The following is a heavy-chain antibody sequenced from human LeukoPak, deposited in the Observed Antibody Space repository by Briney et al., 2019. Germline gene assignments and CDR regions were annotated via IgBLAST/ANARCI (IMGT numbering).Heavy chain of an antibody. J-gene: IGHJ4*02. Sequence: SETLSLTCTVSRDSISSSTQYWGWIRQPPGKGLEWIGWIYYRWSTYYNPSLKSRVTISVDTSKNQFSLKLSSVTAADTAVYYCARTRYYSSSRSYGDQFYFDYWGQRTLVSVS. V-gene: IGHV4-39*01. D-gene: IGHD3-10*01. CDR3: ARTRYYSSSRSYGDQFYFDY. CDR2: IYYRWST. CDR1: RDSISSSTQY.